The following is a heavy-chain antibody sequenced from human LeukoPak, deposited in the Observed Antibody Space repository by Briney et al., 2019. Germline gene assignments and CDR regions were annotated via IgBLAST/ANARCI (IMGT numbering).Heavy chain of an antibody. V-gene: IGHV4-61*02. Sequence: PSETLSLTCTVSDYSITTGYYWSWIRQPAGKGLEWIGRIYTSESTNYNPSLKSRVTISVDTSRNQFSLKLSSVTAADTAVYYCARGLWFGDENPPYFDYWGQGILVTVSS. CDR1: DYSITTGYY. J-gene: IGHJ4*02. CDR2: IYTSEST. CDR3: ARGLWFGDENPPYFDY. D-gene: IGHD3-10*01.